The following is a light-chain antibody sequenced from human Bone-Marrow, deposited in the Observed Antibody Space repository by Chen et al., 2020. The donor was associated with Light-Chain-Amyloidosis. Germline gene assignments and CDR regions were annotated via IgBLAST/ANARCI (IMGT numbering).Light chain of an antibody. Sequence: QSALTQPASVSGSPGQSITISCTGTSRDIGTFNYVSWYQQHPGKAPQLIIFEVSNRPSGVSDRFSGSKSGNPASLTISGLQPGDEADFYCSSYTSTTTDVIFGGGTKLTVL. CDR3: SSYTSTTTDVI. CDR2: EVS. V-gene: IGLV2-14*01. J-gene: IGLJ2*01. CDR1: SRDIGTFNY.